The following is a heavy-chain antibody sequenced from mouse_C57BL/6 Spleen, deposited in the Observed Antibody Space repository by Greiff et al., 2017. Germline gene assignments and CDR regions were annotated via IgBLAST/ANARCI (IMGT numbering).Heavy chain of an antibody. CDR3: ARSYGNYEETFDY. J-gene: IGHJ2*01. CDR1: GYAFSSSW. CDR2: IYPGDGDT. Sequence: VQVVESGPELVKPGASVKISCKASGYAFSSSWMNWVKQRPGKGLEWIGRIYPGDGDTNYNGKFKGKATLTADKSSSTAYMQLSSLTSEDSAVYFCARSYGNYEETFDYWGQGTTLTVSS. V-gene: IGHV1-82*01. D-gene: IGHD2-10*02.